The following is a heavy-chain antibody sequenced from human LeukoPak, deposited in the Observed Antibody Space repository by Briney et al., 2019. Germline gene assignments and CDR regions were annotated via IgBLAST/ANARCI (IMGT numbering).Heavy chain of an antibody. J-gene: IGHJ4*02. D-gene: IGHD2-21*02. CDR2: IWYDGSNK. Sequence: PGRSLRLSCAASGFTFSSYGMHWVRQAPGKGLEWVAVIWYDGSNKYYADSVKGRFTISRDNYKNTLYLQMNSLRAEDTAVYYCASSVSDLDFDYWGQGTLVTVSS. V-gene: IGHV3-33*01. CDR3: ASSVSDLDFDY. CDR1: GFTFSSYG.